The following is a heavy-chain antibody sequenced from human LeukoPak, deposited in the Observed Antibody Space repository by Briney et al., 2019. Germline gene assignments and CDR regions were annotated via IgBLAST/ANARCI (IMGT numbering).Heavy chain of an antibody. CDR3: ARATPHYDSSGYYWEIDY. J-gene: IGHJ4*02. CDR2: ISAYNGNT. Sequence: ASVKVSCKAPGYTFTSYGISWVRQAPGQRLEWMGWISAYNGNTNYAQKLQGRVTMTTDTSTSTAYMELRSLRSDDTAVYYCARATPHYDSSGYYWEIDYWGQGTLVTVSS. D-gene: IGHD3-22*01. V-gene: IGHV1-18*01. CDR1: GYTFTSYG.